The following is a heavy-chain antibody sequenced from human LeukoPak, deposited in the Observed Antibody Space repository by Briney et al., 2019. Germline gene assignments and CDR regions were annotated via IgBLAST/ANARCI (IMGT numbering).Heavy chain of an antibody. D-gene: IGHD6-19*01. J-gene: IGHJ6*03. CDR1: GFTFSRYS. CDR2: ISSTGSYI. Sequence: GGSLRLSCAASGFTFSRYSMNWVRQAPGKGLEWVASISSTGSYIYYADSGKGRFTISRDNAKKSLYLQMNSLRAEDTAVYYCARVVTVAWSERRPGYFYMDVWGKGTTVTVSS. CDR3: ARVVTVAWSERRPGYFYMDV. V-gene: IGHV3-21*01.